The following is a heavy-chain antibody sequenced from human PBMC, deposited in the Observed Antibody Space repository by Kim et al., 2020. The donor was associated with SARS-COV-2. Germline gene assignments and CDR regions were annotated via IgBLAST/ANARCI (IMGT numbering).Heavy chain of an antibody. J-gene: IGHJ4*02. V-gene: IGHV3-30*15. CDR2: GTNK. Sequence: GTNKNYADSVKGRFTISRDNSKNTLYLQMSSLRAEDTAVYYCARDRVGDYWGQGTLVTVSS. CDR3: ARDRVGDY. D-gene: IGHD3-10*01.